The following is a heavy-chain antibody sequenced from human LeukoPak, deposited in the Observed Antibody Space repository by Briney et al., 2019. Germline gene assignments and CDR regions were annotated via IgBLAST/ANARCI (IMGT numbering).Heavy chain of an antibody. CDR2: IYTSGST. V-gene: IGHV4-4*07. J-gene: IGHJ5*02. CDR1: GGSISSYY. D-gene: IGHD1-14*01. Sequence: SETLSLTCTVSGGSISSYYWSWIRQPAGKGLEWIGRIYTSGSTNHNPSLKSRVTMSVDTSKNQFSLKLSSVTAADTAVYYCAGTEPPTGNYNWFDPWGQGTLVTVSS. CDR3: AGTEPPTGNYNWFDP.